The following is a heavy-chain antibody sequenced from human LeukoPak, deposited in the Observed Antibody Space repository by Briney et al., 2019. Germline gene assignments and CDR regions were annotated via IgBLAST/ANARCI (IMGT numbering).Heavy chain of an antibody. CDR1: GFTFSRYA. D-gene: IGHD1-20*01. Sequence: GGSLRLSCAASGFTFSRYAMHWVRQAPGKGLKSVSAISSNGGSTYYANSVKGRFTISRDNSKNTLYLQMGSLRAEDLAVYYCARDFGLTGKVDYWGQGTLVTVSS. V-gene: IGHV3-64*01. CDR3: ARDFGLTGKVDY. J-gene: IGHJ4*02. CDR2: ISSNGGST.